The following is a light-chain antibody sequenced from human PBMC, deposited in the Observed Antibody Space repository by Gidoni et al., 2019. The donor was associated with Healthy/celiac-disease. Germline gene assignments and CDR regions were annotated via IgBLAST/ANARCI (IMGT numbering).Light chain of an antibody. V-gene: IGKV3-20*01. CDR3: QQYGSSPWT. Sequence: DIVLTQSPGSLSLSPGERATVSCRASQSVSSSYLVWYQQKPGQAPRLLIYGASSRATGIPDRFSGSGSGTDFTLTISRLEPEDFAVYYCQQYGSSPWTFGQGTKVEIK. CDR2: GAS. CDR1: QSVSSSY. J-gene: IGKJ1*01.